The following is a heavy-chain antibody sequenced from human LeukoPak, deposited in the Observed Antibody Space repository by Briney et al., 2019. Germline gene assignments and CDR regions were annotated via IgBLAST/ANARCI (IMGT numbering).Heavy chain of an antibody. V-gene: IGHV3-23*01. CDR2: ISRSGSST. CDR1: GFTFSSYA. D-gene: IGHD2-2*01. CDR3: AKLKGKDGVRDGYET. J-gene: IGHJ3*02. Sequence: GGSLRLSRAASGFTFSSYAMSWVRQAPGKGLEWVSTISRSGSSTYYADSVKGRFTISRDNSKNTLYMQMNSLRAEDTAVYYCAKLKGKDGVRDGYETWGPGTMVTVSS.